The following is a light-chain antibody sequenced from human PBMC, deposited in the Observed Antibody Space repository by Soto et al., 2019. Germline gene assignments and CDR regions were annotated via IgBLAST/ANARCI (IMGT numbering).Light chain of an antibody. V-gene: IGKV1-39*01. CDR2: AAS. CDR1: QSISSY. Sequence: EIPMTESPSSLSASVGDRVTITCRASQSISSYLNWYQQKPGKAPKLLIYAASSLQSGVPSRFSGSGSGTDFTLTISSLQPEDFATYYCQQSYSTPPTFGQGTKVDIK. CDR3: QQSYSTPPT. J-gene: IGKJ1*01.